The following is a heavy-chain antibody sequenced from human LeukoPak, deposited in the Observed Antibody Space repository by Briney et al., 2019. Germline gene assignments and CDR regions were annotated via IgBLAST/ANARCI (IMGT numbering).Heavy chain of an antibody. CDR1: GFTFSSYA. D-gene: IGHD3-9*01. J-gene: IGHJ4*02. CDR3: AKGCGILTGYYPYDY. Sequence: GGSLRLSCAASGFTFSSYAMSWVRQAPGKGLEWVSAICGSGGSTYYADSVKGRFTISRDNSKNTLYLQMNSLRAEDTAVYYCAKGCGILTGYYPYDYWGQGTLVTVSS. CDR2: ICGSGGST. V-gene: IGHV3-23*01.